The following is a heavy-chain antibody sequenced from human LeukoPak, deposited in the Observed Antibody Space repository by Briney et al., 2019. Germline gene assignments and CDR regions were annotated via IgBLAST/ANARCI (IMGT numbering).Heavy chain of an antibody. Sequence: GGSLRLSCAASGFTFSSYAMHWVRQAPGKGLGWVAVISYDGSNKYYADSVKGRFTISRDNSKNTLYLQMNSLRAEGTAVYYCARAGSVDCGGDCYFDYWGQGTLVTVSS. V-gene: IGHV3-30*04. CDR2: ISYDGSNK. D-gene: IGHD2-21*02. J-gene: IGHJ4*02. CDR3: ARAGSVDCGGDCYFDY. CDR1: GFTFSSYA.